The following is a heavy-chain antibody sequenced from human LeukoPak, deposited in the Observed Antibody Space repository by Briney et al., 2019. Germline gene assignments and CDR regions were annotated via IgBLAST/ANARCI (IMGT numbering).Heavy chain of an antibody. J-gene: IGHJ6*03. V-gene: IGHV1-24*01. D-gene: IGHD2/OR15-2a*01. CDR3: ATGHCNTSSCYYYYMDV. CDR2: FDPEDGES. Sequence: EASVKVSCKVSGYTLRELSMHWVRQAPAKGLQWMGVFDPEDGESIIAQKFQGRLTMAEDTSTDTAYMELSSLTSEDTAMYYCATGHCNTSSCYYYYMDVWGKGTTVTVSS. CDR1: GYTLRELS.